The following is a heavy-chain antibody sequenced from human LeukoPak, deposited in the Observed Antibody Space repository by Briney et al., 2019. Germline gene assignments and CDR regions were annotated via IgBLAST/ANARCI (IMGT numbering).Heavy chain of an antibody. D-gene: IGHD5-12*01. CDR1: GFTFSSYW. CDR3: ARGDIVATTERLFDY. J-gene: IGHJ4*02. CDR2: IKQDGSEK. V-gene: IGHV3-7*01. Sequence: GGSLRLPCAASGFTFSSYWMSWVRQAPGKGLEWVANIKQDGSEKYYVDSVKGRFTISRDNAKNSLYLQMNSLRAEDTAVYYCARGDIVATTERLFDYWGQGTLVTVSS.